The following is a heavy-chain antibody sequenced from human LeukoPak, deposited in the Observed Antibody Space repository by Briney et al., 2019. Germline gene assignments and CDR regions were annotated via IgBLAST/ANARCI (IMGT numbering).Heavy chain of an antibody. CDR1: GFTFSSYA. CDR2: ISYDGSNK. D-gene: IGHD5-12*01. Sequence: PGGSLRLSCAASGFTFSSYAMHWVRQAPGKGLEWVAVISYDGSNKYYADSVKGRFTISRDNSKNTLYLQMNSLRAEDTAVYYCARLLIVATIETPDDAFDIWGQGTMVTVSS. V-gene: IGHV3-30*04. CDR3: ARLLIVATIETPDDAFDI. J-gene: IGHJ3*02.